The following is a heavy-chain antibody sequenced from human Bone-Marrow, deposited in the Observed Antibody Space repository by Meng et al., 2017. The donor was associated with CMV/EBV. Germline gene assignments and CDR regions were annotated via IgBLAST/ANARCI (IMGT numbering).Heavy chain of an antibody. CDR2: ISSSSSYI. CDR3: ARDLGTIDY. Sequence: GESLKISCAASGFTFSSYSMNWVRQAPGKGLEWVSSISSSSSYIYYADSVKGRFTIPRDNAKNSLYLQMNSLRAEDTAVYYCARDLGTIDYWGQGTLVTVSS. V-gene: IGHV3-21*01. CDR1: GFTFSSYS. J-gene: IGHJ4*02.